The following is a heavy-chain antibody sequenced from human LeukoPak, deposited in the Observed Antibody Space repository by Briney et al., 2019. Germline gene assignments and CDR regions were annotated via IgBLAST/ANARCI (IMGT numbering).Heavy chain of an antibody. CDR3: ARDLGGGDCPDY. Sequence: GASVKVSCKASGYTFTGYYMHWVRQAPGQGLEWMGWINPNSGGTNYAQKFQGRVTMTRDTSTSTVYMELSSLRSEDTAVYYCARDLGGGDCPDYWGQGTLVTVSS. CDR1: GYTFTGYY. D-gene: IGHD2-21*02. CDR2: INPNSGGT. J-gene: IGHJ4*02. V-gene: IGHV1-2*02.